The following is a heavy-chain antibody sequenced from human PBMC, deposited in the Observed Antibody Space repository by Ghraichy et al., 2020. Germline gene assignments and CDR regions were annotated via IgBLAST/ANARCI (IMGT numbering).Heavy chain of an antibody. J-gene: IGHJ6*02. CDR3: ARDQVGEPLKREIYGMDV. V-gene: IGHV4-34*01. D-gene: IGHD1-14*01. CDR2: INHSGST. CDR1: GGSFSGYY. Sequence: SETLSLTCAVYGGSFSGYYWSWIRQPPGKGLEWIGEINHSGSTNYNLSLKSRVTISVDTSKNQFSLKLSSVTAADTAVYYCARDQVGEPLKREIYGMDVWGQGTTVTVSS.